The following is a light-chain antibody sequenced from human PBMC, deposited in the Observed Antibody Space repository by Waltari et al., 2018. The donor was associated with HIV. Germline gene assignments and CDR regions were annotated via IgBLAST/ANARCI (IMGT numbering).Light chain of an antibody. CDR1: QSVSSN. V-gene: IGKV3-15*01. CDR2: DAS. Sequence: EILMTQSPATLSVSPGERATLPCRASQSVSSNLAWYQQKPGQAPRLLVYDASTRATGIPARFSGSGSGTEFTLTISSLQSEDFAVYYCQQYNNWPPRDTFGQGTKLEIK. J-gene: IGKJ2*01. CDR3: QQYNNWPPRDT.